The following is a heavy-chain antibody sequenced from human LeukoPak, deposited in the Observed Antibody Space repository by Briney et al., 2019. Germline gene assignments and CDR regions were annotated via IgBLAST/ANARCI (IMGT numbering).Heavy chain of an antibody. Sequence: SVKVSCKASGGTFSSYAISWVRQAPGQGLEWMGGIIPIFGTANYAQKFQGRVTITADESTSTAYMELSSLRSEDTAVYYCAREGDYDILTGYWFDPWGQGTLVTVSS. J-gene: IGHJ5*02. D-gene: IGHD3-9*01. CDR2: IIPIFGTA. CDR3: AREGDYDILTGYWFDP. CDR1: GGTFSSYA. V-gene: IGHV1-69*13.